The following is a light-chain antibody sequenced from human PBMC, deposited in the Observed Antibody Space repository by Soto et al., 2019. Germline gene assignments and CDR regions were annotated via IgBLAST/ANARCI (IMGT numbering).Light chain of an antibody. CDR3: QVWDPSSEPPYV. CDR1: NIGSKS. V-gene: IGLV3-21*04. CDR2: DDG. Sequence: SYELTQPPSVSVAPGKTAKITCGGSNIGSKSVNWYQQKPGQATVLVIYDDGDRPSGIPERFSGSNSGNTATLTISRVEAGDEADYYCQVWDPSSEPPYVFGPGTKLTVL. J-gene: IGLJ1*01.